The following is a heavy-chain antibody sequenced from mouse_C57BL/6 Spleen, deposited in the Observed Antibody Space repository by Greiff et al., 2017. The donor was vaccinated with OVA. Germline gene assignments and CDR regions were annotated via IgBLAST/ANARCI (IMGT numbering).Heavy chain of an antibody. D-gene: IGHD1-1*01. CDR2: IDPETGGT. Sequence: VKLMESGAELVRPGASVTLSCKASGYTFTDYEMHWVKQTPVHGLEWIGAIDPETGGTAYNQKFKGKAILTADKSSSTAYMELRSLTSEDSAVYYCTKVYGSSGVDDYWGQGTTLTVSS. CDR1: GYTFTDYE. V-gene: IGHV1-15*01. CDR3: TKVYGSSGVDDY. J-gene: IGHJ2*01.